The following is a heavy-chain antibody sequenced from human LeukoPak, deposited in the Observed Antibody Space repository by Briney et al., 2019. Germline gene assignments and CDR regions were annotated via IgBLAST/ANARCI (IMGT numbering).Heavy chain of an antibody. V-gene: IGHV3-23*01. CDR3: AKDWGEYFDYVWGSFTSFDF. J-gene: IGHJ4*02. D-gene: IGHD3-16*01. CDR2: ISDSSGST. Sequence: GGSLRLSCAASGFTFSSYAMSWVRQAPGKGLEWVSAISDSSGSTYYADSVKGRFTISRDNSKNTLYLQMNSLRAEDTAVYYCAKDWGEYFDYVWGSFTSFDFWGQGTQVTVSS. CDR1: GFTFSSYA.